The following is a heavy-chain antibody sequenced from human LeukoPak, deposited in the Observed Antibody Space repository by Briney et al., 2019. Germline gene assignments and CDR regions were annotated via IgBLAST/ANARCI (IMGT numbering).Heavy chain of an antibody. CDR1: GYTFTSYD. CDR2: MNPNSGNT. D-gene: IGHD3-3*01. V-gene: IGHV1-8*03. J-gene: IGHJ4*02. CDR3: ARGSTVFGVVIISISPFDY. Sequence: ASVKVSCKASGYTFTSYDINWVRQAPGQGLEWMGWMNPNSGNTGYAQKFQGRVTITRNTSISTAYMELSSLRSEDTAVYYCARGSTVFGVVIISISPFDYWGQGTLVTVSS.